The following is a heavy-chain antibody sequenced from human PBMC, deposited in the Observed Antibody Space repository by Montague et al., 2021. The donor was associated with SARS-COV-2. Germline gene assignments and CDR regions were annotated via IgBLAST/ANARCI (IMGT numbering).Heavy chain of an antibody. CDR1: GGSISSSSYY. CDR3: ATQEDPSGWIPGPFDY. Sequence: SETLSLTCTVSGGSISSSSYYWAWIRQPPGKGLEWIGSIYYRGSTYYNPSLKSRVFISVDTSKNQLSLTLTSVTAADTAVYYCATQEDPSGWIPGPFDYWGLGTPVTVSS. J-gene: IGHJ4*02. V-gene: IGHV4-39*01. D-gene: IGHD6-19*01. CDR2: IYYRGST.